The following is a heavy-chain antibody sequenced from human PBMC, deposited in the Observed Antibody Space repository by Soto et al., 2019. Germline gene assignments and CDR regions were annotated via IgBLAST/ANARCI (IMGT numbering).Heavy chain of an antibody. CDR1: GFTFSSYS. CDR2: ISSSSSTI. V-gene: IGHV3-48*01. J-gene: IGHJ5*02. Sequence: GGSLRLSCAASGFTFSSYSMNWVRQAPGKGLEWVSYISSSSSTIYYADSVKGRFTISRDNAKNSLYLQMNSLRAEDTAVYYCARNSGGSGWHGNWFDPWGQGTLVTVSS. D-gene: IGHD6-19*01. CDR3: ARNSGGSGWHGNWFDP.